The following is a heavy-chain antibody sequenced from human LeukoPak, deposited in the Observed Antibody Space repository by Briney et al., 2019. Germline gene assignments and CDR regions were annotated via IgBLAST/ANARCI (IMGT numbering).Heavy chain of an antibody. Sequence: NPARSLRLSCAASGFTFSSYCMHWVRQAPGKGLEWVAVISYDGRNKYYADSVKGRFIISRDNSNNTLYLQMNSLRAEDTAVYYCAKDRAAAGTGRDYYYYYGMDVWGQGTTVTVSS. D-gene: IGHD6-13*01. CDR3: AKDRAAAGTGRDYYYYYGMDV. J-gene: IGHJ6*02. CDR1: GFTFSSYC. V-gene: IGHV3-30*18. CDR2: ISYDGRNK.